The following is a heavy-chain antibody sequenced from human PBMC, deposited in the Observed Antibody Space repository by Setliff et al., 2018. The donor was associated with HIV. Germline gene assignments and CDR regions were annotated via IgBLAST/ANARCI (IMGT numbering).Heavy chain of an antibody. CDR3: GKDRTDVAATIANY. D-gene: IGHD5-12*01. CDR2: FRGDDRTT. Sequence: GGSLRLSCAASGFTLTSSWIHWVRQAPGKGLVWVSRFRGDDRTTNYADSVRGRLTISRDNSKNTVYLQMNSLRAEDTAVYYCGKDRTDVAATIANYWGQGTLVTVSS. J-gene: IGHJ4*02. CDR1: GFTLTSSW. V-gene: IGHV3-74*01.